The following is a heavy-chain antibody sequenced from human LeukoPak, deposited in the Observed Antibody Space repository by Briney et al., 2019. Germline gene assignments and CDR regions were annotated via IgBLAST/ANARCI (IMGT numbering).Heavy chain of an antibody. CDR1: GYTFTSLG. D-gene: IGHD3-3*01. CDR2: ISAYNGNT. Sequence: ASVKVSCKASGYTFTSLGFSGVRRPPGQGLEWLGWISAYNGNTNYAQKLQGRVTMTTDTSTSTAYMELRSLRSDDTAVYYCARDRGFLEWSNWFDPWGQGTLVTVSS. V-gene: IGHV1-18*01. CDR3: ARDRGFLEWSNWFDP. J-gene: IGHJ5*02.